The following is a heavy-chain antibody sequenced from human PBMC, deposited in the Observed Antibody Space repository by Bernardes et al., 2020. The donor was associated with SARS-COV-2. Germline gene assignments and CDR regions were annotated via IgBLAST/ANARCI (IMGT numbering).Heavy chain of an antibody. V-gene: IGHV1-2*02. Sequence: ASVKVSCKAAGYTFIGYYIDWVRQAPGQGLEWMGWINPNSGGTNYAQKFQGRVTMTRDTSISTAYMELSRLTSDDTAVYYCARTATLITTYDYWGQGTLVTVSS. D-gene: IGHD3-22*01. CDR1: GYTFIGYY. J-gene: IGHJ4*02. CDR2: INPNSGGT. CDR3: ARTATLITTYDY.